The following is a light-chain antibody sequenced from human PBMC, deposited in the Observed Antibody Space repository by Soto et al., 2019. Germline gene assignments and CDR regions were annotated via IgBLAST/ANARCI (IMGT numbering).Light chain of an antibody. V-gene: IGLV1-47*01. Sequence: QSVLTQPPSASGTPGQGVTISCSGSTSNIGSNYVYWYQQLPGTAPKLLIYRNNQRPSGVPDRFSGSKSGTSASLAISRLPSADVPDYFCPTWDDSLNGFYVFGSGTKATVL. J-gene: IGLJ1*01. CDR2: RNN. CDR1: TSNIGSNY. CDR3: PTWDDSLNGFYV.